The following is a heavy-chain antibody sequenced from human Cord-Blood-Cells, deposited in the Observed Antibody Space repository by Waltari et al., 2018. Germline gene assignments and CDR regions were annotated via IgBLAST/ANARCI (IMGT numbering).Heavy chain of an antibody. CDR1: GFTFSSYG. CDR2: ISYDGSNK. J-gene: IGHJ4*02. D-gene: IGHD5-18*01. CDR3: AGYSNFDY. Sequence: QVQLVESGGGVVQPGRSLRLSCAASGFTFSSYGMHWVRQAPGKGLEWVAVISYDGSNKYYADSVKGRFTISRDNSKNTLYLQMNSLRAEDTAVYYCAGYSNFDYWGQGTLVTVSS. V-gene: IGHV3-30*03.